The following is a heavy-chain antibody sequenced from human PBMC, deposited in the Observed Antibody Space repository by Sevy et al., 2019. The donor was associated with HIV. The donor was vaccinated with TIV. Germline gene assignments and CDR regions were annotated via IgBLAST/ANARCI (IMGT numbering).Heavy chain of an antibody. CDR3: ARNTGFAYGDNWFDP. V-gene: IGHV3-20*04. D-gene: IGHD5-12*01. Sequence: GGSLRLSCAVSGFTFENYGMSWVRQAPGKGLEWVTGISWNGGTKNYVDSVKGRFTISRDNAKNSLNLQMDSLRVEDTAVYYCARNTGFAYGDNWFDPWGQGTLVTVSS. J-gene: IGHJ5*02. CDR1: GFTFENYG. CDR2: ISWNGGTK.